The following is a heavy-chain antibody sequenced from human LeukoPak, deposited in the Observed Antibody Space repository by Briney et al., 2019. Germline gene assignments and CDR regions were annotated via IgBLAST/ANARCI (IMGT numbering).Heavy chain of an antibody. CDR3: AKDGAQYFDY. J-gene: IGHJ4*02. CDR2: IRNDGSDK. Sequence: GGSLRLSCAASGFTFSNHGMHWVRLAPGKGLEWVAFIRNDGSDKYYGASVKGRFTISRGNPKNTVYLQMNSLRGEDTAEYYCAKDGAQYFDYWGQGILVTVSS. V-gene: IGHV3-30*02. D-gene: IGHD1-26*01. CDR1: GFTFSNHG.